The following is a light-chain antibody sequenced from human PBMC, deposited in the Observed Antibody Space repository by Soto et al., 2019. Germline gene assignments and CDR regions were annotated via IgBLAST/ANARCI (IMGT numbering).Light chain of an antibody. V-gene: IGKV3-20*01. CDR3: QQYSTSPIT. Sequence: ETVLTQSPGTLSLSPGERATLSCRASQSSSSYLTWYQQRPGQAPRLLIYAASRRATGIPDRFSGSGSGTDFTLTISRLEPEDFAVYYCQQYSTSPITFGQGTR. J-gene: IGKJ5*01. CDR2: AAS. CDR1: QSSSSY.